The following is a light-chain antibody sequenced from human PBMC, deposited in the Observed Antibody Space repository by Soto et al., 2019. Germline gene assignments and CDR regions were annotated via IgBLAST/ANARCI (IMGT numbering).Light chain of an antibody. CDR2: DAS. CDR3: QQYKSYST. J-gene: IGKJ1*01. CDR1: QSISSW. V-gene: IGKV1-5*01. Sequence: DIQMTQSPSTLSASVGDRVTITCRASQSISSWLAWYQQKPGKAPKLLIYDASSLESGVPSRFSGSGSGTEFPLTISSLQPDDFATYYCQQYKSYSTFGQGTKVEIK.